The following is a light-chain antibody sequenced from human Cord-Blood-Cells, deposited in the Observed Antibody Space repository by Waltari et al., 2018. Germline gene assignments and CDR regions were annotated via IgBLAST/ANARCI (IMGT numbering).Light chain of an antibody. Sequence: IQTTQSPSSLSASVEDRVTITCQASQDISNYLNWYQQKPGKAPKLLIYDASNLETGVPSRFSGSGSGTDFTFTISSLQPEDIATYYCQQYDNLFTFGPGTKVDIK. CDR1: QDISNY. CDR3: QQYDNLFT. V-gene: IGKV1-33*01. CDR2: DAS. J-gene: IGKJ3*01.